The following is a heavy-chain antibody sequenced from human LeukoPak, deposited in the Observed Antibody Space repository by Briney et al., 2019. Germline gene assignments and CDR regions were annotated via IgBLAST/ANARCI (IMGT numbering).Heavy chain of an antibody. CDR3: ARGVLDRYYYYYYMDV. D-gene: IGHD3/OR15-3a*01. V-gene: IGHV1-2*02. J-gene: IGHJ6*03. Sequence: GASVKVSCKASGYTFTGYYMHWVRQAPGQGLEWMGWINPNSGGTNYAQKFQGRVTMTRDTSISTAYMELSRLRSDDTAVYYCARGVLDRYYYYYYMDVWGKGTTVTVSS. CDR1: GYTFTGYY. CDR2: INPNSGGT.